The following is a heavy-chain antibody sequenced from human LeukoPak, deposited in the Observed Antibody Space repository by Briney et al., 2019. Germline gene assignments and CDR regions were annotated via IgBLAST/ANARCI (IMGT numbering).Heavy chain of an antibody. V-gene: IGHV6-1*01. CDR3: ARDYEDKVWFGHMDV. J-gene: IGHJ6*02. D-gene: IGHD3-10*01. CDR1: GDSVSSNSVT. CDR2: TYYRSTWYN. Sequence: SQTLSLTCAISGDSVSSNSVTWNWIRQSPSRGLEWLGRTYYRSTWYNDYAVSVRGRITVNPDTSKNQFSLHLNSVTPEDTAVYYCARDYEDKVWFGHMDVWGQGTTVTVSS.